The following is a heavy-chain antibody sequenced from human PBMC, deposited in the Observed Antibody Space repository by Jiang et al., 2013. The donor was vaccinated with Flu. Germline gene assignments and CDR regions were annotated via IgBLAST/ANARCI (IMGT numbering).Heavy chain of an antibody. CDR2: ITPILGIA. J-gene: IGHJ4*02. CDR3: ARDQDDYGDQYYFDY. D-gene: IGHD4-17*01. V-gene: IGHV1-69*04. Sequence: SGAEVKKPGSSVKVSCKASGGTFSSYAISWVRQAPGQGLEWMGRITPILGIANYAQKFQGRVTITADKSTSTAYMELSGLRSEDTAVYYCARDQDDYGDQYYFDYWGQGTLVTVSS. CDR1: GGTFSSYA.